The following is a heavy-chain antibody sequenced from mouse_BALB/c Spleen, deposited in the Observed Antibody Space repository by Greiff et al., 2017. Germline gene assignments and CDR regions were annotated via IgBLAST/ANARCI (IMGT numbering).Heavy chain of an antibody. CDR2: ISSGGSYT. Sequence: EVKLVESGGGLVKPGGSLKLSCAASGFTFRSYAMSWVRQTPEKRLEWVATISSGGSYTYYPDSVKGRFTISRDNAKNTLYLQMSSLRSEDTAMYYCARQGDGSFDYWGQGTTRTVAS. CDR1: GFTFRSYA. J-gene: IGHJ2*01. CDR3: ARQGDGSFDY. D-gene: IGHD2-3*01. V-gene: IGHV5-9-3*01.